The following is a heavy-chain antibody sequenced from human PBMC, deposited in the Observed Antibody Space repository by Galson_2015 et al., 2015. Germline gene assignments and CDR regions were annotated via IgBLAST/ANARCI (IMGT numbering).Heavy chain of an antibody. CDR2: INGGNGNT. Sequence: SVKVSCKAYGYTFTDYAMHWVRQAPGQRPEWMGWINGGNGNTKYSQKFQGRVTITRDTSASTAYMDLSSLRSEDTAVYYCARDLKIVVGNMDVWGKGTTVTVSS. CDR3: ARDLKIVVGNMDV. V-gene: IGHV1-3*01. J-gene: IGHJ6*03. CDR1: GYTFTDYA. D-gene: IGHD3-22*01.